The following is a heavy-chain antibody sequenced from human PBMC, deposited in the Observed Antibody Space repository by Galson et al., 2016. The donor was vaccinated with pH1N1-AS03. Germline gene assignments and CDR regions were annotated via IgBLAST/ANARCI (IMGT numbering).Heavy chain of an antibody. V-gene: IGHV1-69*10. J-gene: IGHJ4*02. CDR1: GDTFSNYA. Sequence: SVKVSCKASGDTFSNYAISWVRQAPGQGLEWMGGVIPTLGITKHAQNFQDRVTITADKSTSTVYLELSSLRSEDTAAYYCARGKRDGYISGAVEYWGQGTQVTVSS. D-gene: IGHD5-24*01. CDR2: VIPTLGIT. CDR3: ARGKRDGYISGAVEY.